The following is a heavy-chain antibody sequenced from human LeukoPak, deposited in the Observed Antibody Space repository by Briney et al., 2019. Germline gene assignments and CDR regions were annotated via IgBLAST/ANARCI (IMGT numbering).Heavy chain of an antibody. CDR2: IYLGGSHT. Sequence: GESLKISCKASSYNFANYWIGWVRQMPGKGLEWMGIIYLGGSHTIYSPSFQGQVTISVDWSTSTAYLQWSTLKASDTAMYYCARRDYTSVWFDPWGQGTLVTVSS. J-gene: IGHJ5*02. CDR3: ARRDYTSVWFDP. V-gene: IGHV5-51*01. CDR1: SYNFANYW. D-gene: IGHD4-11*01.